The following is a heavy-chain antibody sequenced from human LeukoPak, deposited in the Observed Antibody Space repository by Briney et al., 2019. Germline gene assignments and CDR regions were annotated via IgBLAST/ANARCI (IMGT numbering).Heavy chain of an antibody. Sequence: SETLSLTCIVSGDSIGSGGFYWTWIRQHPGKGLEWIGYIFSSGNTYYHPSLKGRLLISVDTSKSQFSLRLSSVTAADTAVYYCARATLRGDPFDSWGQGIQVTVSS. CDR2: IFSSGNT. J-gene: IGHJ4*02. V-gene: IGHV4-31*03. CDR3: ARATLRGDPFDS. CDR1: GDSIGSGGFY. D-gene: IGHD5-24*01.